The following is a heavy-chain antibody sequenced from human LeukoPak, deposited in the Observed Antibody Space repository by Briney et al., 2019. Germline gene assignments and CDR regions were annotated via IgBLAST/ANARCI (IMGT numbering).Heavy chain of an antibody. D-gene: IGHD6-13*01. CDR2: IRYDGSNK. V-gene: IGHV3-30*02. J-gene: IGHJ3*02. Sequence: GGSLRLSCAASGFTFSSYGMHWVRQAPGKGLEWVAFIRYDGSNKYYADSVKGRFTISRDNSKNTLYLQMNSLRAEDTAVYYCAKAAPSIAAAGTDAFDIWGQGTMVTVSS. CDR1: GFTFSSYG. CDR3: AKAAPSIAAAGTDAFDI.